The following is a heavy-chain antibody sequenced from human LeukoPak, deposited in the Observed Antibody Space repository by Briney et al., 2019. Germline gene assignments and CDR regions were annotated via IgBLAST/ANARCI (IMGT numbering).Heavy chain of an antibody. D-gene: IGHD1/OR15-1a*01. V-gene: IGHV3-30*18. Sequence: GGSLRLSCAASGFSFSIYGMHWVRQAPGKGLEWVAVISEGGKNKYYADSVKGRITISRENAKNTVYLQMNSLRVEDTAVYYCAKDWFATTDYWGQGILVTVSS. J-gene: IGHJ4*02. CDR1: GFSFSIYG. CDR2: ISEGGKNK. CDR3: AKDWFATTDY.